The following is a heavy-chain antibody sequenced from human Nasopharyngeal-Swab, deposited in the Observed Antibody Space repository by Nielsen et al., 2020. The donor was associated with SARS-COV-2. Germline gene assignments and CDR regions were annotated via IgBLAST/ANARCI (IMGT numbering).Heavy chain of an antibody. D-gene: IGHD2/OR15-2a*01. V-gene: IGHV3-23*01. J-gene: IGHJ4*02. Sequence: GESLKISCVASGYSFRTYGMSWVRQAPGKGLEWVAAIVGSGDISGSGGNTYYADSVKGRFTISRDNSKNTLSLQMNSLRAEDTAVYYWAKDLRGPYFFWGQGTLVTVSS. CDR2: IVGSGDISGSGGNT. CDR3: AKDLRGPYFF. CDR1: GYSFRTYG.